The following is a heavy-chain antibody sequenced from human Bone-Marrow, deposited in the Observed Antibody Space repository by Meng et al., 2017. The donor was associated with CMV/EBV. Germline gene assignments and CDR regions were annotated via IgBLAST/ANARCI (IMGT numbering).Heavy chain of an antibody. J-gene: IGHJ4*02. D-gene: IGHD2-2*01. Sequence: GESLKISCAASGFTFSNAWMSWVRQAPGKGLEWVGRIKSKTDGGTTDYAAPVKGRFTISRDDSKNTLYLQMNSLKTEDTAVYYCTTEEIVVVPAAISFADWGQGTLVTCSS. V-gene: IGHV3-15*01. CDR1: GFTFSNAW. CDR2: IKSKTDGGTT. CDR3: TTEEIVVVPAAISFAD.